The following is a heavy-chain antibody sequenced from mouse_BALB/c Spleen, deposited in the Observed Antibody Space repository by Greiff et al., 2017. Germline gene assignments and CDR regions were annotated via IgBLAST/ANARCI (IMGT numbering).Heavy chain of an antibody. CDR1: GFSLTSYG. D-gene: IGHD2-10*02. CDR2: IWAGGST. J-gene: IGHJ2*01. V-gene: IGHV2-9*02. CDR3: ARDRYGNYPYYFDD. Sequence: VKLVESGPGLVAPSQCLSITCTVSGFSLTSYGVHWVRQPPGKGLVWLGVIWAGGSTNYNSALMSRLSISKDNSKSQVFLKMNSLQTDDTAMYYCARDRYGNYPYYFDDWGQGTTLTVSS.